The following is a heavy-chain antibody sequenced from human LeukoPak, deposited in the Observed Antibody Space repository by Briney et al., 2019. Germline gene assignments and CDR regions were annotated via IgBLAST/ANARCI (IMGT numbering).Heavy chain of an antibody. CDR1: GFTFDDYG. CDR2: INWMGGST. J-gene: IGHJ5*02. CDR3: QKTAYDISTGSQGWFDP. D-gene: IGHD3-9*01. Sequence: PGGSVRLSCAASGFTFDDYGMRWVRHAPGKGLELVSGINWMGGSTGYADSVKGRFTISKDNAKNSLYLQMNSLRAEDTSFFFRQKTAYDISTGSQGWFDPWGQGTLVTVSS. V-gene: IGHV3-20*04.